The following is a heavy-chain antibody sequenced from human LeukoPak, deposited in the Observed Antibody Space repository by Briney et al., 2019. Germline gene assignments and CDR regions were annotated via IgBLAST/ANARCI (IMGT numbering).Heavy chain of an antibody. CDR2: IIPIFGTA. V-gene: IGHV1-69*06. Sequence: SVKVSCKASGGTFSSYAISWVRQAPGQGLEWMGGIIPIFGTANYAQKFQGRVTITADKSTSTAYMGLSSLRSEDTAVYYCARARREWDYYDSSGYYYGAAFDIWGQGTMVTVSS. D-gene: IGHD3-22*01. J-gene: IGHJ3*02. CDR3: ARARREWDYYDSSGYYYGAAFDI. CDR1: GGTFSSYA.